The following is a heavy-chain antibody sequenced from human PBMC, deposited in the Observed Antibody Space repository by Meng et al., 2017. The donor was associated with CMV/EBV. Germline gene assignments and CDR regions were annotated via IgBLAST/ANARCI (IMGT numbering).Heavy chain of an antibody. V-gene: IGHV3-72*01. CDR3: TTAHNGNRPTFYY. CDR2: TRNKANSYTT. CDR1: GFIFSDHY. D-gene: IGHD2-8*01. Sequence: GESLKISCAASGFIFSDHYMDWVRQAPGKGLEWVGRTRNKANSYTTEYAASVKGRFTISRDDSKSSLYLQMNSLKTEDTAVYYCTTAHNGNRPTFYYWGQGTLVTVSS. J-gene: IGHJ4*02.